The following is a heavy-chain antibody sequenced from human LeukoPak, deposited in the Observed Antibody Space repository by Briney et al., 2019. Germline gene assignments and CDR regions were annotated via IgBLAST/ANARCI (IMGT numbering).Heavy chain of an antibody. D-gene: IGHD3-22*01. Sequence: PGGSLRLSCAASGFTFSNYDMSWVRQAPGEGLEWVSGISGSGGSTYHADSVKGRFTISRDNPKNTLYLQMNSLRAEDTAVYYCAKELDSSGYFDYWGQGTLVTVSS. V-gene: IGHV3-23*01. CDR1: GFTFSNYD. CDR3: AKELDSSGYFDY. CDR2: ISGSGGST. J-gene: IGHJ4*02.